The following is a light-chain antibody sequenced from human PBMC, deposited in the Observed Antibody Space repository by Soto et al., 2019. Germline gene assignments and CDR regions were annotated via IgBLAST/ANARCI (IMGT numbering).Light chain of an antibody. CDR2: AAS. CDR1: QNIRSR. Sequence: DFQMTQSPSTLSASVGDRVTITCRASQNIRSRLAWFQQKPGKAPKLLIYAASSLQSGVPSRFSGSGSGTDFTLTISSLLPEDFATYYCQQSYSASFGGGTKVDIK. J-gene: IGKJ4*01. V-gene: IGKV1-39*01. CDR3: QQSYSAS.